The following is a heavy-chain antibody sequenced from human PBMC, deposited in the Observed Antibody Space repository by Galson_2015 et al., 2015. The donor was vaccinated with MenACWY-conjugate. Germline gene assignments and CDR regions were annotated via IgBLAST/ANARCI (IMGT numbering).Heavy chain of an antibody. J-gene: IGHJ4*02. CDR2: VSYDGSNK. CDR3: AKDLTRYCSGGTCYFYNY. D-gene: IGHD2-15*01. Sequence: SLRLSCAASGFTFSNYGMHWVRQAPGKGLEWVAVVSYDGSNKYYADSVKGRFTISRDNSKNTLYLQMNSLRPEDTAVYYCAKDLTRYCSGGTCYFYNYWGQGILVTVSA. CDR1: GFTFSNYG. V-gene: IGHV3-30*18.